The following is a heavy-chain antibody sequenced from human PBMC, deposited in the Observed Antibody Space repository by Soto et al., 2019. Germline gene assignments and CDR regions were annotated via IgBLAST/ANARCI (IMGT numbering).Heavy chain of an antibody. D-gene: IGHD6-19*01. J-gene: IGHJ4*02. CDR1: RSTFTTYA. V-gene: IGHV3-30-3*01. CDR3: ARGGYIRGGYCYFYF. Sequence: GGSLRLSCAASRSTFTTYAMNWVRQAPGKGLEWVALMSSDGTNEHYADSVRGRFTVSRDNSRNTLFLQMNNLRTDDTAVYYCARGGYIRGGYCYFYFGGLEPLVTLS. CDR2: MSSDGTNE.